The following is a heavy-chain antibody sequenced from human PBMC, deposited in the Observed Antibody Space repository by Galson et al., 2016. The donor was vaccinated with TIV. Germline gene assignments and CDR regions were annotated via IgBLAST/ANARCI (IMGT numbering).Heavy chain of an antibody. CDR3: ARDRILDATYYYYYYGMDV. Sequence: SLRLSCAASGPSVSLNHMTWVRQAPGKGLEWVSLISDGGNAYYPDSVRGRFTISRDKSKNTLYLQMNNLRVEDTAVYYCARDRILDATYYYYYYGMDVWGQGTAVTVSS. D-gene: IGHD1-1*01. CDR1: GPSVSLNH. V-gene: IGHV3-66*02. CDR2: ISDGGNA. J-gene: IGHJ6*02.